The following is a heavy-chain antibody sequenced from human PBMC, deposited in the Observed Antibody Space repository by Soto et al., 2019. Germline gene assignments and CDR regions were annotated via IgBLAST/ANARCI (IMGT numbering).Heavy chain of an antibody. CDR1: GFTFDDHV. CDR3: ARSWSGSTSGRVDV. Sequence: SLSLSCVASGFTFDDHVMHWVRPVPGKGLEWVGHITWDGYSIGYGGSVRGRFTISRDNAKDTLYLQMNSLRPEDTALYYCARSWSGSTSGRVDVWGQGTTVTVSS. CDR2: ITWDGYSI. V-gene: IGHV3-9*01. J-gene: IGHJ6*02. D-gene: IGHD3-3*01.